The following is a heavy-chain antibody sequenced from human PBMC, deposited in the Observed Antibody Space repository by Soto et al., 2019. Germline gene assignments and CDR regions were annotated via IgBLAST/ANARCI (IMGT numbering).Heavy chain of an antibody. Sequence: QVQLVESGGGVVQPGRSLRLSCAASGFTFSDHGMHWVRRAPGKGLEWVALVSFDGNNKYYADSVKGRFTVSRDNSKNTLYLQVNSLTTEDTAVYYCAKSGVTGNLFPDWGQGTQVTVSS. CDR1: GFTFSDHG. D-gene: IGHD1-20*01. V-gene: IGHV3-30*18. J-gene: IGHJ4*02. CDR3: AKSGVTGNLFPD. CDR2: VSFDGNNK.